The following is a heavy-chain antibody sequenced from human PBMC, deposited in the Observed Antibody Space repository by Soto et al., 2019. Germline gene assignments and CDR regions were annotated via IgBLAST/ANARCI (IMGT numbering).Heavy chain of an antibody. D-gene: IGHD3-16*01. CDR2: IIPINDRV. V-gene: IGHV1-69*06. CDR3: AKGEGPQAVDVSLYYSGMDV. Sequence: QVQLVQSGAEVKKPGSSVKASCKASGDIVSSYTISWLRQAPRHGLEWMGGIIPINDRVGYAEKYRGRVTITADKSTTPAYMELTDLRSDDTAVYYCAKGEGPQAVDVSLYYSGMDVWGQGTTVTVSS. CDR1: GDIVSSYT. J-gene: IGHJ6*02.